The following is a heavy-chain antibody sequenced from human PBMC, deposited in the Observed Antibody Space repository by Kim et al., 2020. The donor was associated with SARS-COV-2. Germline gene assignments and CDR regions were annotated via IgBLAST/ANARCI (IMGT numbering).Heavy chain of an antibody. CDR1: GIQFDVYA. CDR3: VKPAGWGSYYYGMDV. Sequence: GGSLRLSCETFGIQFDVYAMNWVRQAPGKGPEWVAAISGSDDTTNYAESVKGRFIISRDNSKNTLYLQMDRLRGDDTAIYYCVKPAGWGSYYYGMDVWGQGTTVNVSS. J-gene: IGHJ6*02. CDR2: ISGSDDTT. V-gene: IGHV3-23*01. D-gene: IGHD3-10*01.